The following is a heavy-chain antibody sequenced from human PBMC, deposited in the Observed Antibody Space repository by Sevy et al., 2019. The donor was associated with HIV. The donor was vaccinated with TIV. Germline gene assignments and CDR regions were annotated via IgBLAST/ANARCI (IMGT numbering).Heavy chain of an antibody. Sequence: GGSLRLSCAASGFTFSTYNMNWVRQAPGKGLEWASSITSSGFYIYYADSVKGRFTISRDNAKNSLYLQVSSLRAEDTAVYYCARGSIVVVNFVGDYWGQGTLVTVSS. CDR1: GFTFSTYN. V-gene: IGHV3-21*01. J-gene: IGHJ4*02. CDR3: ARGSIVVVNFVGDY. D-gene: IGHD3-22*01. CDR2: ITSSGFYI.